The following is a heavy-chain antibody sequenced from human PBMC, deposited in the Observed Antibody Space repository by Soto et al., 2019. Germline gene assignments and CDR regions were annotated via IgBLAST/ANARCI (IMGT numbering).Heavy chain of an antibody. J-gene: IGHJ3*02. CDR1: GLTFSTYL. V-gene: IGHV3-7*01. Sequence: GFLSLSCTAAGLTFSTYLMSWVRPAPGKGLEWVANIRQGGNEKFYVDSVKGRFTISRDNAKKSLYLQMNRLRAEDTAVYYCARGAHWSGISCFGSGTFDIWGQGTMVTVSS. CDR3: ARGAHWSGISCFGSGTFDI. D-gene: IGHD1-20*01. CDR2: IRQGGNEK.